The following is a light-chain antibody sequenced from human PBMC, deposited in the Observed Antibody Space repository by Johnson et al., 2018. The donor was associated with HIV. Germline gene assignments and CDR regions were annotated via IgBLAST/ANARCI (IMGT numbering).Light chain of an antibody. V-gene: IGLV1-51*02. CDR3: GTWDNSLSVFV. CDR2: ENN. Sequence: QAVLTQPPSVSAAPGQKVTISCSGSSSNIGNNYVSWYQQLPGTAPKLLIYENNKRPSGIPDRFSGSKSDTSATLGITGLQTGDDADYYCGTWDNSLSVFVVGTGTKVTVL. J-gene: IGLJ1*01. CDR1: SSNIGNNY.